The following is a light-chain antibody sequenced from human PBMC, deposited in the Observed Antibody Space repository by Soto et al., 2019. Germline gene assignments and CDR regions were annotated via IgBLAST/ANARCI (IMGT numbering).Light chain of an antibody. CDR2: AAS. V-gene: IGKV1-27*01. CDR1: QAFGVY. J-gene: IGKJ4*01. Sequence: DIQVTQSPSSLSASLGDRVTITGRANQAFGVYLAWFQQHPGKVPKLLIYAASALQSGVPSRFSGSGSGTDFTLTISSLQPEDIATYYCQKYNSAPLTFGGGTKVEI. CDR3: QKYNSAPLT.